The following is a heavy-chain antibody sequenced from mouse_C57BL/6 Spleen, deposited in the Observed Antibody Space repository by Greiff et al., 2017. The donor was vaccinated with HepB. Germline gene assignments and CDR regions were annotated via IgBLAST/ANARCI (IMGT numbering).Heavy chain of an antibody. CDR1: GFTFSDYG. J-gene: IGHJ2*01. D-gene: IGHD2-3*01. V-gene: IGHV5-17*01. Sequence: EVMLVESGGGLVKPGGSLKLSCAASGFTFSDYGMHWVRQAPEKGLEWVAYISSGSSTIYYADTVQGRFTISRDNAKNTLFLQMTSLRSEDTAMYYCARAGWPHFDYWGQGTTLTVSS. CDR3: ARAGWPHFDY. CDR2: ISSGSSTI.